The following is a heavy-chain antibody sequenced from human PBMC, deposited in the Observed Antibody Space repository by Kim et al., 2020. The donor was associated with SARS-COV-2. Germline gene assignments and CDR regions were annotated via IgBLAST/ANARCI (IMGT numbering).Heavy chain of an antibody. CDR2: IYGSDSYT. V-gene: IGHV5-51*01. J-gene: IGHJ3*02. Sequence: GESLKISCKSFGYNFSTYWIAWVRQMPGTGLELLGIIYGSDSYTIYNPSFQDQVTVSADKSITTAYLQWSSLKVSDTAVYYCARHTGSGSYHGALDIWGQGTLVTVSS. CDR1: GYNFSTYW. CDR3: ARHTGSGSYHGALDI. D-gene: IGHD3-10*01.